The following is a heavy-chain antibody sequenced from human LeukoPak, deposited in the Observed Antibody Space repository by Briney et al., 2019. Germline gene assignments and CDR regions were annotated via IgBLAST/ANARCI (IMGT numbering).Heavy chain of an antibody. J-gene: IGHJ4*02. V-gene: IGHV3-30*18. CDR2: ISYDGSNK. Sequence: GGSLRLSCAASGFTFSSYGMHWVRRAPGKGLEWVAVISYDGSNKYYADSVKGRFTISRDNSKNTLYLQINSLRAEDTAVYYCANDLGFGELPLLDYWGQGTLVTVSS. D-gene: IGHD3-10*01. CDR1: GFTFSSYG. CDR3: ANDLGFGELPLLDY.